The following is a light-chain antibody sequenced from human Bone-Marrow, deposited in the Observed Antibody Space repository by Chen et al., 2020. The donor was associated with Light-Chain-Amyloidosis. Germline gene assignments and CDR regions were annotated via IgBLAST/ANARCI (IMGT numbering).Light chain of an antibody. J-gene: IGLJ7*01. CDR2: IGY. CDR3: ATWDDSLNGLV. V-gene: IGLV1-44*01. CDR1: SSNIGSNT. Sequence: QSVLTQPPSASGTPGQRVTISCSGGSSNIGSNTVNWYQQFPGSAPKLLIYIGYKLPSGVPDRFSASTSGTSASLAISGLQSVEEAYYCCATWDDSLNGLVFGGGTQLTVL.